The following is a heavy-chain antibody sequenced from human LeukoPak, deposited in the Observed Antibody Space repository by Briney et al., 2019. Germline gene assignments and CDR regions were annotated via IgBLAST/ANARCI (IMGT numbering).Heavy chain of an antibody. CDR1: GGSISSYY. J-gene: IGHJ5*02. V-gene: IGHV4-59*01. CDR2: IYYSGST. Sequence: SETLSLTCTVSGGSISSYYWSWIQQPPGKGLEWIGYIYYSGSTNYNPSLKSRVTISVDTSKNQFSLKLSSVTAADTAVYYCARGCYGDYAGDWFDPWGQGTLVTVSS. D-gene: IGHD4-17*01. CDR3: ARGCYGDYAGDWFDP.